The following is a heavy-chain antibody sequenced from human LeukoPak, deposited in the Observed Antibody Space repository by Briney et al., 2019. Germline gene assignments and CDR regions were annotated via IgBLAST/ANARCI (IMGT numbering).Heavy chain of an antibody. CDR1: GYTFTNYA. V-gene: IGHV1-2*02. Sequence: GASVKVSCKASGYTFTNYAMNWVRQAPGRGLEWMGWINPNSGGTNYVQKFQVRVTMTRDTSISTAYMELSRLRSDDTAVYYCARSRSGFYHDAFDIWGQGTMVTVSS. CDR3: ARSRSGFYHDAFDI. J-gene: IGHJ3*02. D-gene: IGHD3-22*01. CDR2: INPNSGGT.